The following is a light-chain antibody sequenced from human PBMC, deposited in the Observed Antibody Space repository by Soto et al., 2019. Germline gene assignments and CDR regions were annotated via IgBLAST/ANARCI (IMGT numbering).Light chain of an antibody. J-gene: IGKJ4*01. CDR2: GAS. CDR1: QSVSSN. CDR3: QRYNNWPLT. Sequence: EIVMTQSPVTLSVSPGERATLSCRASQSVSSNLAWYQQKPGQAPRLLIYGASTRATGIPARFSGSRSGTEFTLTINSLQSEDFAVYYCQRYNNWPLTFGGWTKVDNK. V-gene: IGKV3-15*01.